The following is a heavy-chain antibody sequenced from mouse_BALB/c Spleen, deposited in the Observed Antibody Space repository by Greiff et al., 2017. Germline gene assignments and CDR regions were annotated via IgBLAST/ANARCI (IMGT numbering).Heavy chain of an antibody. V-gene: IGHV7-3*02. CDR3: ARPIHYYAYWYFDV. D-gene: IGHD1-2*01. CDR1: GFTFTDYY. CDR2: IRNKANGYTT. J-gene: IGHJ1*01. Sequence: DVKLVESGGGLVQPGGSLRLSCATSGFTFTDYYMSWVRQPPGKALEWLGFIRNKANGYTTEYSASVKGRFTISRDNSQSILYLQMNTLRAEDSATYYCARPIHYYAYWYFDVWGAGTTVTVSS.